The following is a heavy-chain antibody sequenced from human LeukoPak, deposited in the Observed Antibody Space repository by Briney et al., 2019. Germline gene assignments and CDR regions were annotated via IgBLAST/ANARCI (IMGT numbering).Heavy chain of an antibody. CDR2: ISYDGSNK. CDR1: GFSLRSYA. CDR3: ARDLGWFWDILTGHYGGWSIDY. V-gene: IGHV3-30*07. Sequence: GGSLRLSCAASGFSLRSYAMHWVRQAPGRGLEWVAVISYDGSNKNYADSVKDRFTISRDISKNTMYLEMNSLRDEDTAVYYCARDLGWFWDILTGHYGGWSIDYWGQGTLGTVSS. J-gene: IGHJ4*02. D-gene: IGHD3-9*01.